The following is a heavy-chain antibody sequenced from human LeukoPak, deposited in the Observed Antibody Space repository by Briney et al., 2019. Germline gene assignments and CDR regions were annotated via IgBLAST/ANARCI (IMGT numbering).Heavy chain of an antibody. J-gene: IGHJ6*03. CDR3: ARGSGSPRFYYMDV. CDR1: GGSFSGYY. D-gene: IGHD1-26*01. V-gene: IGHV4-34*01. CDR2: INHSGST. Sequence: SETLSLTCAVYGGSFSGYYWSWIRQPPGKGLEWIGEINHSGSTNYNPSLKSRVTISVDTSKNQFSLKLSSVTAADTAVYYCARGSGSPRFYYMDVWGKGTTVTVSS.